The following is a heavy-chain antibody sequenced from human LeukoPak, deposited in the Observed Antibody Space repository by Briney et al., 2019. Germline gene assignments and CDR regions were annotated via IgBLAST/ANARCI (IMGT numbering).Heavy chain of an antibody. V-gene: IGHV3-49*04. J-gene: IGHJ3*02. CDR1: GFTFGDYA. D-gene: IGHD6-19*01. CDR3: TRISVAGTGDAFDI. Sequence: PGGSLRLSCTASGFTFGDYAMSWVRQAPGKGLEWVGFIRRQAYGGTTEYAASVKGRFTISGDDSKSIAYLQMNSLKTEDTAVYYCTRISVAGTGDAFDIWGQGTMVTVSS. CDR2: IRRQAYGGTT.